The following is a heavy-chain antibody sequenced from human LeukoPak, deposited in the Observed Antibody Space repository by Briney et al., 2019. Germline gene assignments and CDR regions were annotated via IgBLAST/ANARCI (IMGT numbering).Heavy chain of an antibody. CDR3: ASYAVAGGGDY. D-gene: IGHD6-19*01. CDR2: IYHSGST. V-gene: IGHV4-30-2*01. CDR1: GGSISSGGYS. J-gene: IGHJ4*02. Sequence: PSQTLSLTCAVSGGSISSGGYSWSWIRQPPGKGLEWIGYIYHSGSTYYNPSLKSRVTISVDRSKNLFSLKLSSVTAADTAVYYCASYAVAGGGDYWGQGTLVTVSS.